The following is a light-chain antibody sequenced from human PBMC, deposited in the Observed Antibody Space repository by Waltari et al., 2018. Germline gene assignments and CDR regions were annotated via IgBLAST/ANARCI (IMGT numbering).Light chain of an antibody. V-gene: IGLV1-40*01. Sequence: QSVLTQPPSVSGAPGQTVTISCTGTYSNIGATYEVHWYQQIPGTAPKLLLYSNKTRPAGVPDHFSASRSDTSASLVITGLQVEDEADYYCQSYDRTLRRVFGGGTKLTVL. CDR1: YSNIGATYE. CDR3: QSYDRTLRRV. J-gene: IGLJ3*02. CDR2: SNK.